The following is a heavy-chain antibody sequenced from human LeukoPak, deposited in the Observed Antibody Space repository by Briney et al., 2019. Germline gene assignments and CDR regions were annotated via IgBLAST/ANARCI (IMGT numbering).Heavy chain of an antibody. CDR3: ASSTGDYFDY. Sequence: SETLSLTCTVSGGSVSSGSYYWSWIRQPPGKGLEWIGYIYYSGSTNYNPSLKSRVTISVDTSKNQFSLKLSSVTAAGTAVYYCASSTGDYFDYWGQGTLVTVSS. V-gene: IGHV4-61*01. J-gene: IGHJ4*02. CDR2: IYYSGST. D-gene: IGHD4-17*01. CDR1: GGSVSSGSYY.